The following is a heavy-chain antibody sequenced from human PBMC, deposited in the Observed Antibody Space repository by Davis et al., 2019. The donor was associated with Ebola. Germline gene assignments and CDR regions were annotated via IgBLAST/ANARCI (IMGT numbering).Heavy chain of an antibody. V-gene: IGHV3-30-3*01. CDR2: ISYDGSSK. CDR1: GFTFSSYA. CDR3: ARDIEAVVVAATPIGY. D-gene: IGHD2-15*01. Sequence: GESLKISCAASGFTFSSYAMHWVRQAPGRGLEWVALISYDGSSKYYTDSVKGRFTISRDNSQNTLYLQMNSLRAEDTAVYYCARDIEAVVVAATPIGYWGQGTLVTVSS. J-gene: IGHJ4*02.